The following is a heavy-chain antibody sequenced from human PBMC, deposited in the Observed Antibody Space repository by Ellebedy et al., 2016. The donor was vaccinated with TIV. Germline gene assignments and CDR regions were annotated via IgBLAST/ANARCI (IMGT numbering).Heavy chain of an antibody. V-gene: IGHV4-4*02. J-gene: IGHJ6*02. CDR2: LFHTGRT. Sequence: SETPSLTXAVSGASISSNNWWSWVRQPPGNGLEWIGDLFHTGRTNYNPSLKSRVTISVEKSKNQFSLVLRSVTAADTAIYYCARILTAYYNQYYDGMGVWGQGTTVTVSS. D-gene: IGHD3-9*01. CDR1: GASISSNNW. CDR3: ARILTAYYNQYYDGMGV.